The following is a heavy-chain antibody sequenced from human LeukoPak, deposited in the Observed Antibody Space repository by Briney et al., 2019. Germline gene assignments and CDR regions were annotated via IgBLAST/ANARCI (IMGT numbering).Heavy chain of an antibody. D-gene: IGHD6-19*01. CDR2: IIPIFGTA. CDR3: ARLVTGYSSGWPEPLDY. CDR1: GGTFSSYA. V-gene: IGHV1-69*13. J-gene: IGHJ4*02. Sequence: ASVKVSCKASGGTFSSYAISWVRQAPGQGLEWMGGIIPIFGTANYAQKFQGRVTITADESTSTAYMELSSLRSEDTAVYYCARLVTGYSSGWPEPLDYWGQGTLVTVSS.